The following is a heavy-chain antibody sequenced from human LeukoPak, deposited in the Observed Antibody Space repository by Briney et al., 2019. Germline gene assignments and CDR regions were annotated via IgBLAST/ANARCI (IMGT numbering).Heavy chain of an antibody. Sequence: GGSLRLSCAASGFTFSSYGMHWVRQAPGKGLEWAAVIWYDGSNKYYADSVKGRFTISRDNSKNTLYLQMNSLRAEDTAVYYCARDSTALDYWGQGTLVTVSS. CDR1: GFTFSSYG. J-gene: IGHJ4*02. CDR3: ARDSTALDY. CDR2: IWYDGSNK. D-gene: IGHD5-18*01. V-gene: IGHV3-33*08.